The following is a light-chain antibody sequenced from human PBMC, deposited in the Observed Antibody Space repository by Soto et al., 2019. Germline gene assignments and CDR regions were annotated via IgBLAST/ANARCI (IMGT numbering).Light chain of an antibody. Sequence: SYELTQPPSVSVSPGQTASITCSGDKVGDKYACWYQQKPRQSPVLVIYQDSKRPSGIPERFSGSNSGNTATLTISGPQAMDEADYYCQAWDSSTVVFGGGTKLTVL. J-gene: IGLJ2*01. CDR2: QDS. CDR3: QAWDSSTVV. V-gene: IGLV3-1*01. CDR1: KVGDKY.